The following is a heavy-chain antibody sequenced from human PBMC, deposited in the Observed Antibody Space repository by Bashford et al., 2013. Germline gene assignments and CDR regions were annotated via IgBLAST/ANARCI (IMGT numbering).Heavy chain of an antibody. J-gene: IGHJ3*02. V-gene: IGHV4-4*07. D-gene: IGHD3-10*01. Sequence: SETLSLTCTVSGGSLSSDYWNWIRQPAGKGLEWLGRIYRTGSTDYNPSLRSRLTMSVDTSKNQFSLKLTSVTAADSAVYYCAKRDYNEQTDSFDIWGQGTKVTVSS. CDR1: GGSLSSDY. CDR3: AKRDYNEQTDSFDI. CDR2: IYRTGST.